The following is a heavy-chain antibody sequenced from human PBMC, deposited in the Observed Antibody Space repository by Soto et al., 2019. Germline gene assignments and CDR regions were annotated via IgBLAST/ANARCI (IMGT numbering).Heavy chain of an antibody. CDR2: IYYSGST. J-gene: IGHJ6*03. CDR3: GRDQLNIGDYYYMDV. V-gene: IGHV4-59*01. D-gene: IGHD2-15*01. Sequence: SETLSLTCTVSGGSISSYYWSWIRQPPGKGLEWIGYIYYSGSTNYNPSLKSRVTISVDTSKNQFSLKLSSVTAADTAVYYCGRDQLNIGDYYYMDVWGKGTTVTVSS. CDR1: GGSISSYY.